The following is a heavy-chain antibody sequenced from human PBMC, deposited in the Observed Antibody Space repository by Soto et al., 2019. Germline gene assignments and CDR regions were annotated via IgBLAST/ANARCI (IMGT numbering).Heavy chain of an antibody. CDR3: VRDGKRNLRDRFDP. Sequence: ETLTVTGGVPGASLRGYYSSWIRQPPGKGLEWIGLIYATGSTDYNPSLKRRITMSVDMSKKQLSLTLRSVTAADTDIYYCVRDGKRNLRDRFDPWGQGTLVTGSP. J-gene: IGHJ5*02. V-gene: IGHV4-4*07. CDR1: GASLRGYY. CDR2: IYATGST. D-gene: IGHD1-1*01.